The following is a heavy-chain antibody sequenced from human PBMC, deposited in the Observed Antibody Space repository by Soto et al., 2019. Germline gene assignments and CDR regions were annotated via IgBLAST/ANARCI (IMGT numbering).Heavy chain of an antibody. CDR3: ARGRSGWYYYYYYGMDV. CDR1: AYTFTGYY. V-gene: IGHV1-2*02. D-gene: IGHD6-19*01. J-gene: IGHJ6*02. CDR2: INPNSGGT. Sequence: RXSLKVSCKASAYTFTGYYMHWVRQAPGQGLEWMGWINPNSGGTNYAQKFQGRVTMTRDTSISTAYMELSRLRSDDTAVYYCARGRSGWYYYYYYGMDVWGQGTTVTGSS.